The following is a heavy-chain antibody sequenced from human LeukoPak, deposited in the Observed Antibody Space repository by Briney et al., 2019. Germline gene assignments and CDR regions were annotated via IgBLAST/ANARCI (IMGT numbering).Heavy chain of an antibody. Sequence: GGSLRLSCAASGFTFSSYWMSWVRQPPGKGLEWVANIKQDGSEKYYVDSVKGRFTISRDNAKNSLYLQMNSLRAEDTAVYYCARDFRLGAFDIWGQGTMVTVSS. D-gene: IGHD6-19*01. V-gene: IGHV3-7*01. CDR1: GFTFSSYW. J-gene: IGHJ3*02. CDR2: IKQDGSEK. CDR3: ARDFRLGAFDI.